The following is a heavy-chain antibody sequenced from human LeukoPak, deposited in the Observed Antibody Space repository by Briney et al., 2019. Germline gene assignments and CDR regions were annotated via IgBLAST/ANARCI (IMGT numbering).Heavy chain of an antibody. Sequence: PAGSLRLSCAASGFTFSSYWMSWVRQAPGKGLEWVATIRQDGSQKYYVDSVKGRFTISRDNAKNSLYLQMNSLRAEDTAVYYCARVGGTYLYFDHWGLGTLVTVSS. CDR2: IRQDGSQK. CDR1: GFTFSSYW. V-gene: IGHV3-7*01. D-gene: IGHD1-26*01. J-gene: IGHJ5*02. CDR3: ARVGGTYLYFDH.